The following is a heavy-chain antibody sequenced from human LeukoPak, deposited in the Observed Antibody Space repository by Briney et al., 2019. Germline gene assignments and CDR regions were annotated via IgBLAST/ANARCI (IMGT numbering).Heavy chain of an antibody. CDR3: ARDIQLST. V-gene: IGHV3-74*01. J-gene: IGHJ3*01. D-gene: IGHD5-24*01. CDR1: GFSFSSYW. CDR2: IRFDGAIT. Sequence: GGSLRLSCAASGFSFSSYWMYWVRQAPGKGLVWVARIRFDGAITRYADSVKGRFTISRDNSKDTLYLQMNSLRAEDTAIYYCARDIQLSTWGLGTMVTVSS.